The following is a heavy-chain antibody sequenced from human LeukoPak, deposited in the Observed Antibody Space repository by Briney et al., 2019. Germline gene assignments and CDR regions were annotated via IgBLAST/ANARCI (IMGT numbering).Heavy chain of an antibody. CDR3: ARVFVPSGSYYEPFDY. J-gene: IGHJ4*02. CDR2: FDPEDGET. V-gene: IGHV1-24*01. CDR1: GYTLTELT. Sequence: ASVKVSCKVSGYTLTELTMHWVRQAPGKGLEWMGGFDPEDGETIYAQKFQGRVTMTRDTSTSTVYMELSSLRSEDTAVYYCARVFVPSGSYYEPFDYWGQGALVTVSS. D-gene: IGHD1-26*01.